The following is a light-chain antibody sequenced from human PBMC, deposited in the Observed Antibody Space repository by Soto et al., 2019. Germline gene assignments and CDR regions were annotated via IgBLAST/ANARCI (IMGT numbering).Light chain of an antibody. CDR2: KAS. CDR1: QSISSW. V-gene: IGKV1-5*03. J-gene: IGKJ1*01. CDR3: QQYSSYST. Sequence: DIQMTQSPSTLSASVGDRVTITCRASQSISSWLAWYQQKPGKAPRLLIYKASSLQSGVPSRFSGSGSGTEFTLTISSRQPGDFATYYCQQYSSYSTFGQGTKVEIK.